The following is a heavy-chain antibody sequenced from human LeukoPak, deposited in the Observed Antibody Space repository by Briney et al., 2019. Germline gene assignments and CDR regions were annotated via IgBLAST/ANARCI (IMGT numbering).Heavy chain of an antibody. Sequence: GASVKVSCKASGYTFTTYDINWVRQATGQGLEWMGWMNPNSGYAGYAQKFQGRVTITRDTSISTAYMELSSLRSEDTAVYYCARVAGSIDYWGQGTLVTVSS. J-gene: IGHJ4*02. CDR2: MNPNSGYA. D-gene: IGHD6-19*01. V-gene: IGHV1-8*03. CDR3: ARVAGSIDY. CDR1: GYTFTTYD.